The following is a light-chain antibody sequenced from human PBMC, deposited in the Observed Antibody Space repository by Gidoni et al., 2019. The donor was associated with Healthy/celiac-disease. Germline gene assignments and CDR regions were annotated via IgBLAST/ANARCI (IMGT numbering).Light chain of an antibody. J-gene: IGKJ4*01. CDR1: QSLSSNY. V-gene: IGKV3-20*01. Sequence: EIVLTQSPGTLSLSPGQRATLSCRASQSLSSNYLAWYQQKPGQAPRLLIYGASNRASGIPDRISGSGSGTDFTLTISRLEPEDFAVYYCQQYGSSPVTFGGGTKVEIK. CDR2: GAS. CDR3: QQYGSSPVT.